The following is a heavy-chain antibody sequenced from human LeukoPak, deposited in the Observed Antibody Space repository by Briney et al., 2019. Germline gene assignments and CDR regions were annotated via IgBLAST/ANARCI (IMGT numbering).Heavy chain of an antibody. CDR2: IYYSGSP. CDR1: SGSISSNSYY. CDR3: ARWRTARTGFDY. J-gene: IGHJ4*02. V-gene: IGHV4-39*01. D-gene: IGHD3/OR15-3a*01. Sequence: SETLSLACTVSSGSISSNSYYWGWIRQPPGKGLEWIGSIYYSGSPYYNPSLKSRVTISVDTSKNQFPLKVISVTAADTAVYYCARWRTARTGFDYWGQGTLVTVSS.